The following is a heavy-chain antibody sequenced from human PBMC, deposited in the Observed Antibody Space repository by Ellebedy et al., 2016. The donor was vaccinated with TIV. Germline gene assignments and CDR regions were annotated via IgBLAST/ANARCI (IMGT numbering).Heavy chain of an antibody. J-gene: IGHJ4*02. D-gene: IGHD2-15*01. CDR3: ARRLSLGYCSGGSCHGADF. Sequence: AASVKVSCKTYEYTFINYDINWVRQATGQGLEWMGWMNPKTGNTGYAQKFQGRVTMTRDTSISTAYMELSSLRSEDTAVYYCARRLSLGYCSGGSCHGADFWGQGTLVTVSS. CDR2: MNPKTGNT. CDR1: EYTFINYD. V-gene: IGHV1-8*01.